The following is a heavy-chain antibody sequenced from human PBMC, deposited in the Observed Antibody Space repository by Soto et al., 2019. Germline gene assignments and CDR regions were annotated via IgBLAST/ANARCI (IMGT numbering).Heavy chain of an antibody. CDR3: ARDVAAAGQYNWFDP. D-gene: IGHD6-13*01. V-gene: IGHV4-4*02. CDR2: IYHSGST. J-gene: IGHJ5*02. CDR1: GGSISSSNW. Sequence: SETLSLTCTVSGGSISSSNWWSWVRQPPGKGLEWIGEIYHSGSTNYNPSLKSRVTISVDKSKNQFSLKLSSVTAADTAVYYCARDVAAAGQYNWFDPWGQGTLVTVS.